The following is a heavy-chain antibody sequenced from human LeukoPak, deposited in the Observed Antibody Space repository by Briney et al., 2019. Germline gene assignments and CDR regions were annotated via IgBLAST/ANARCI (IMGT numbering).Heavy chain of an antibody. J-gene: IGHJ6*01. CDR2: ISSSSSYI. V-gene: IGHV3-21*01. D-gene: IGHD6-13*01. CDR1: GFTFSSYS. Sequence: KTGGSLRLSCAASGFTFSSYSMNWVRQAPGKGLEWVSSISSSSSYIYYADSVKGRFTISRDNAKNSLYLQMNSLRAEDTAVYYCARDPTLLDIAAAEPYYYGMD. CDR3: ARDPTLLDIAAAEPYYYGMD.